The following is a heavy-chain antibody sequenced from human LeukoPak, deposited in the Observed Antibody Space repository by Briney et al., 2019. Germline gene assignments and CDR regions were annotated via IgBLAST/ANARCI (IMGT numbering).Heavy chain of an antibody. J-gene: IGHJ4*02. CDR1: GYTFTSYG. D-gene: IGHD3-3*01. CDR3: ARTPRSGYPHYFDY. Sequence: SVKVSCKASGYTFTSYGISWVRQAPGQGLEWMGGIIPIFGTANYAQKFQGRVTITTDESTSTAYMELSSLRSEDTAVYYCARTPRSGYPHYFDYWGQGTLVTVSS. CDR2: IIPIFGTA. V-gene: IGHV1-69*05.